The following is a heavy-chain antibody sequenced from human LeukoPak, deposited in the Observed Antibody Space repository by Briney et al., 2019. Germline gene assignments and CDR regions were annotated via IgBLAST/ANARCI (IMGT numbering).Heavy chain of an antibody. V-gene: IGHV4-39*07. CDR2: IYYSGST. D-gene: IGHD3-10*01. J-gene: IGHJ5*02. Sequence: SETLSLTCTVSGGSISSSSYYWGWIRQPPGKGLEWIGSIYYSGSTNYNPSLKSRVTISVDTSKNQFSLKLSSVTAADTAVYYCARPGDGSGSYYRFRTNWFDPWGQGTLVTVSS. CDR3: ARPGDGSGSYYRFRTNWFDP. CDR1: GGSISSSSYY.